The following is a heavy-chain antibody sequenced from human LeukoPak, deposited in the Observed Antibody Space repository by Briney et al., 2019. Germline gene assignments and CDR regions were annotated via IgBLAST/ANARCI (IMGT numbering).Heavy chain of an antibody. V-gene: IGHV1-2*06. CDR2: INPNSGGT. Sequence: GASVTVSCKASGYTFTGYYMHWVRQAPGQGLEWMGRINPNSGGTNYAQKFQGRVTMTRDTSISTAYMELSRLRSDDTAVYYCARDGTFGNDAFDIWGQGTMVTVSS. CDR3: ARDGTFGNDAFDI. J-gene: IGHJ3*02. CDR1: GYTFTGYY. D-gene: IGHD1-1*01.